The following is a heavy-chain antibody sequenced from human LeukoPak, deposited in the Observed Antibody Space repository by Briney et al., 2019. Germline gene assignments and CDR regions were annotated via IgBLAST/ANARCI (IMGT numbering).Heavy chain of an antibody. V-gene: IGHV1-2*02. Sequence: ASVKVSCKASGFTFTGYYIHWVRQAPGQGLEWMGWVNPNSGGTKYAQKFQGRASMTSDTSISTAYMELSRLTSDDTAVYYCARDTYGGNWSLGYWGQGTLVTVSS. J-gene: IGHJ4*02. CDR2: VNPNSGGT. CDR3: ARDTYGGNWSLGY. D-gene: IGHD4-23*01. CDR1: GFTFTGYY.